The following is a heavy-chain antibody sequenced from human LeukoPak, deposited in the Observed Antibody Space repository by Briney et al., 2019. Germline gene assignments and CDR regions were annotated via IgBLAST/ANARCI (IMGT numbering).Heavy chain of an antibody. D-gene: IGHD6-19*01. CDR3: ARAESSSGWGLYFDY. J-gene: IGHJ4*02. CDR1: GYSFSNSW. V-gene: IGHV5-51*01. Sequence: GESLKISCRGSGYSFSNSWIGWVRQMPGKGLEWMGIIYPDDSDVRYSPSFQGQVIISADKSIDTTYLQWSSLSASDTAMYFCARAESSSGWGLYFDYWGQGTLVTVSS. CDR2: IYPDDSDV.